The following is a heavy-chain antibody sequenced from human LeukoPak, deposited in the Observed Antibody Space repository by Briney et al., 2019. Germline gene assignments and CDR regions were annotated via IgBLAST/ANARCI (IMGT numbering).Heavy chain of an antibody. V-gene: IGHV3-23*01. CDR3: AMDRPSYSTGSEY. D-gene: IGHD6-19*01. J-gene: IGHJ4*02. Sequence: GVSLRLSCVASGFTFGSYVMSWVRQAPGKGLEWVSAITSGHRTYYADSVKGRFTISRDNSKNTLYLQMNSLRAEDTAIYYCAMDRPSYSTGSEYWGQGTLVTVSS. CDR2: ITSGHRT. CDR1: GFTFGSYV.